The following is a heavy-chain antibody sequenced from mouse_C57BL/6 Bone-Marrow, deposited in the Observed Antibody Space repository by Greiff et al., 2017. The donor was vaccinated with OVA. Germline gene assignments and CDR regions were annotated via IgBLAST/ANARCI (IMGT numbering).Heavy chain of an antibody. V-gene: IGHV1-19*01. Sequence: EVQLQQSGPVLVKPGASVKMSCKASGYTFTDYYMNWVKQSHGKSLEWIGVINPYNGGTSYNQKFKGKATLTVDKSSSTAYMELNSLTSEDSAVYYCARDDYDEGAWFAYWGQGTLVTVSA. CDR1: GYTFTDYY. CDR3: ARDDYDEGAWFAY. J-gene: IGHJ3*01. CDR2: INPYNGGT. D-gene: IGHD2-4*01.